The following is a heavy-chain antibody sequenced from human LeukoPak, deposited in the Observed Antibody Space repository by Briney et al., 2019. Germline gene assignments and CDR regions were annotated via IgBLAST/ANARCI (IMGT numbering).Heavy chain of an antibody. CDR3: ARERVEMATTIFDY. V-gene: IGHV4-31*03. J-gene: IGHJ4*02. D-gene: IGHD5-24*01. CDR2: IYYSGST. Sequence: PSQTLSLTCTVSGGSLSSGAYDSSRIRQHPGKGLEWIGYIYYSGSTYYTPSLKSRVTISVDTSKNQFSAKLISVTAADTAVYYCARERVEMATTIFDYWGQGTLVTVSS. CDR1: GGSLSSGAYD.